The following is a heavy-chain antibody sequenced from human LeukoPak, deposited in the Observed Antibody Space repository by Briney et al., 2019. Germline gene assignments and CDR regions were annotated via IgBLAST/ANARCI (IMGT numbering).Heavy chain of an antibody. CDR2: IIPILGIA. D-gene: IGHD3-22*01. CDR1: GGTFNNYA. Sequence: GSSVKVSCKGPGGTFNNYAINWVRQAPGQGLEWMGRIIPILGIANYAQKFQGRVTITADKSTSTAYMELSSLRSEDTAVYYCASPATYYYDSSGYVYWGQGTLVTVSS. V-gene: IGHV1-69*04. J-gene: IGHJ4*02. CDR3: ASPATYYYDSSGYVY.